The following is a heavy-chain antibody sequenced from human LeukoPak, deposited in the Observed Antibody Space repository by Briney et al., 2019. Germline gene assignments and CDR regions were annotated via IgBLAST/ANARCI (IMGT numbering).Heavy chain of an antibody. CDR2: IGGTGSII. V-gene: IGHV3-48*03. Sequence: PGGSLRLSCEASGFTFRRYAMNWVRQAPGKGLEWVAYIGGTGSIIYYGDSVSGRFTISRDNAKNSLHLHMVNLRAEDTGVYYCARENGRGAAAATDYWGQGTLVAVSS. CDR3: ARENGRGAAAATDY. J-gene: IGHJ4*02. CDR1: GFTFRRYA. D-gene: IGHD2-2*01.